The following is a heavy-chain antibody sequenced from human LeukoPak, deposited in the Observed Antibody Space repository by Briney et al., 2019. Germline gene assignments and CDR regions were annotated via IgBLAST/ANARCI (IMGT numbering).Heavy chain of an antibody. V-gene: IGHV3-48*04. J-gene: IGHJ3*02. CDR1: GFTFSSYA. CDR2: ISRGGSTT. CDR3: VRGVSISSSWYNDI. D-gene: IGHD6-13*01. Sequence: PGGSLRLSCAASGFTFSSYAMSWVRQALGKGLEWVSYISRGGSTTYYADSVKGRFTISRDNAKNSLYLQMNSLRAEDTAVYYCVRGVSISSSWYNDIWGQGTMVTVSS.